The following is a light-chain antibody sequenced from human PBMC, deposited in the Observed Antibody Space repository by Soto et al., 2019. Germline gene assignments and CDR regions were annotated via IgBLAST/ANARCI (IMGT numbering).Light chain of an antibody. CDR2: LAS. CDR1: QSVSSN. CDR3: QQYNNWPPSWT. V-gene: IGKV3-15*01. Sequence: EIVMTHSPATFSVSPGERATLSCRASQSVSSNLAWYQQKPGQAPRLLIYLASTRATGIPARFSGSGSGTEFTLTISSLQSEDFAVYYCQQYNNWPPSWTFGQGTKVDIK. J-gene: IGKJ1*01.